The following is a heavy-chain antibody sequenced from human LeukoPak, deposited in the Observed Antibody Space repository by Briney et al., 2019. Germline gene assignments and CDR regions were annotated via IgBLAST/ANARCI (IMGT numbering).Heavy chain of an antibody. Sequence: ASVKVSCKASGYTFTTYEIDWVRQAPGQGLEWMGWMNPNSGDTGYAQKFQGRVTMTRDTFITTAYMELSSLRSEDTAVYYCARGFSDYDGTDYAILKYWGQGALVTVSS. V-gene: IGHV1-8*01. J-gene: IGHJ4*02. CDR3: ARGFSDYDGTDYAILKY. CDR2: MNPNSGDT. CDR1: GYTFTTYE. D-gene: IGHD3-22*01.